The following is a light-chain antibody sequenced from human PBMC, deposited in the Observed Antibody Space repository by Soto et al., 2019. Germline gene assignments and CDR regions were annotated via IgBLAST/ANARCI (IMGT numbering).Light chain of an antibody. J-gene: IGKJ4*01. Sequence: EIVMTQSPATLSVSPGERATLSCRASQSVSSNFAWYQQKPGQAPRLLIYGASTRATGIPARFSGSGSETEFTLTISSLQSEDFAVYYCQQYNNWPPVTFGGGTKVEIK. CDR1: QSVSSN. CDR3: QQYNNWPPVT. V-gene: IGKV3-15*01. CDR2: GAS.